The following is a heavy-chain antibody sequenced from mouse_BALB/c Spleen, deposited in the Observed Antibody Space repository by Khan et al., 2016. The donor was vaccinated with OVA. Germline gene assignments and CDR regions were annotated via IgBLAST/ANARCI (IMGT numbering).Heavy chain of an antibody. J-gene: IGHJ2*01. D-gene: IGHD2-14*01. CDR1: GYTFTSYV. V-gene: IGHV1S136*01. Sequence: VQLQQSGPELVKPGASVKMSCKASGYTFTSYVMHWVRQKPGQGLEWIGYIYPYNDGTKYTEKLKGKATLTSDKSSSTAYMELSSLTSEDAAVYYCARNYRYDVYFDYWGQGTTLTVSS. CDR3: ARNYRYDVYFDY. CDR2: IYPYNDGT.